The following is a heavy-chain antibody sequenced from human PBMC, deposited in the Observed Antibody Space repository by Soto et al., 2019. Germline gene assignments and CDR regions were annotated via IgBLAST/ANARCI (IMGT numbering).Heavy chain of an antibody. D-gene: IGHD2-15*01. Sequence: ASVKVSCKASGGTFSSYAISWVRQAPGQGLEWMGGIIPIFGTANYAQKFQGRVTITADESTSTAYMELSSLRSEDTAVYYCAREGPDCSGGSCYSGWGQGTLVTVSS. CDR3: AREGPDCSGGSCYSG. CDR2: IIPIFGTA. CDR1: GGTFSSYA. J-gene: IGHJ4*02. V-gene: IGHV1-69*13.